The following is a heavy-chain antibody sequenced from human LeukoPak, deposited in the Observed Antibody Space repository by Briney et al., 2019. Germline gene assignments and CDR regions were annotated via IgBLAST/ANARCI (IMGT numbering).Heavy chain of an antibody. D-gene: IGHD2-2*01. V-gene: IGHV1-2*02. CDR2: INPNSGGT. J-gene: IGHJ6*02. CDR1: GYTFTGYY. CDR3: AAERRYCSSTSCYSYYYGMDV. Sequence: ASVKVSCKASGYTFTGYYMHWVRQAPGQGLEWMGWINPNSGGTNNAQKFQGRVNMTRDTSISTAYMELSRLRSDDTAVYYCAAERRYCSSTSCYSYYYGMDVWGQGTTVTVSS.